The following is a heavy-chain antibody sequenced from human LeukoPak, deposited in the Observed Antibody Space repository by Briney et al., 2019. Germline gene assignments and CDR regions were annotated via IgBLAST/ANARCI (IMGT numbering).Heavy chain of an antibody. CDR3: ARDLGPPTMVRGVINWFDP. CDR2: IYTSGST. V-gene: IGHV4-4*07. J-gene: IGHJ5*02. CDR1: GGSISSYY. D-gene: IGHD3-10*01. Sequence: MTSETLSLTCTVSGGSISSYYWSWIRQPAGKGLEWIGRIYTSGSTNYNPSLKSRVTMSVDTSKNQFSLKLSSVTAADTAVYYCARDLGPPTMVRGVINWFDPWGQGTLVTVSS.